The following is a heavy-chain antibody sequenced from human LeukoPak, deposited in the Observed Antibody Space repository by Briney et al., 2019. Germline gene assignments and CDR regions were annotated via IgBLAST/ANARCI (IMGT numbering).Heavy chain of an antibody. V-gene: IGHV4-59*08. CDR1: GGAISSYY. J-gene: IGHJ3*02. D-gene: IGHD3-10*01. CDR2: IYYSGST. CDR3: ARHDITMVRGVIIPLLDAFDI. Sequence: SETLSLTCTVSGGAISSYYWSWIRQPPGKELEWFGDIYYSGSTNYNPSLKSRVTISVDKSKNQFSLKLSSVTAADTAVYYCARHDITMVRGVIIPLLDAFDIWGQGTMVTVSS.